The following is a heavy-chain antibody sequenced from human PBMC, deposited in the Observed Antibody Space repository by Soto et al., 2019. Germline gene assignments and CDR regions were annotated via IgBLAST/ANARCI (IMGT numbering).Heavy chain of an antibody. J-gene: IGHJ3*01. CDR1: GFSLSSIGVG. Sequence: QTTLKESGPTLVKPTQTLTLTCTFSGFSLSSIGVGVGWIRQPPGKALEWLGILYWDDDKHYSPSLKSRISIAKDTSKDQVVLTLTNMDPVDTATYYCAHTIVVVPTAHDAFDVWGQGTMVTVSS. CDR3: AHTIVVVPTAHDAFDV. CDR2: LYWDDDK. D-gene: IGHD2-2*01. V-gene: IGHV2-5*02.